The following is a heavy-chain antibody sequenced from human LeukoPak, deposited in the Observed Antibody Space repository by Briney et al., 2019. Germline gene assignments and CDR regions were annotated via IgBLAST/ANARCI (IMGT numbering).Heavy chain of an antibody. CDR1: GGSISSYY. CDR3: ARPNSSGWTYLGAFDI. D-gene: IGHD6-19*01. J-gene: IGHJ3*02. V-gene: IGHV4-59*08. Sequence: SETLSLTCTVSGGSISSYYWSWIRQPPGKGLEWIGYIYYSGSTDYNPSLKSRVTISVDTSRNQFSLRLSSVTAADTAVYYCARPNSSGWTYLGAFDIWGQGTMVTVSS. CDR2: IYYSGST.